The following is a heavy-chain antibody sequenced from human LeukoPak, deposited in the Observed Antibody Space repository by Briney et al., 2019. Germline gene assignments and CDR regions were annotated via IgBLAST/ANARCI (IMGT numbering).Heavy chain of an antibody. CDR2: IYPGDSDT. CDR3: ARPVEMATSPFDY. V-gene: IGHV5-51*01. D-gene: IGHD5-24*01. Sequence: GESLKISCKGSGYSFTSYRIGWVRQMPGKGLEWMGIIYPGDSDTRYSPSFQGQVTISADKSIATAYLQWSSLEASDTAMYYCARPVEMATSPFDYWGQGTLVTVSS. J-gene: IGHJ4*02. CDR1: GYSFTSYR.